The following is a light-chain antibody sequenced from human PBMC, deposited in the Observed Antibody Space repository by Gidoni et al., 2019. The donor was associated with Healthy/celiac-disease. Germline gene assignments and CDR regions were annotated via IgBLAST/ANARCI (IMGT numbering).Light chain of an antibody. J-gene: IGKJ2*01. CDR1: QGVSSY. Sequence: IQLTQSPSSLSASVGDRVTITCRASQGVSSYLAWYQQKPGKVPTLLMYAASTSQSGVPSRFSGSGSGTDFTLTISSLQPEDSATYYGQQLNSYPYTFGQGTKLEIK. CDR2: AAS. CDR3: QQLNSYPYT. V-gene: IGKV1-9*01.